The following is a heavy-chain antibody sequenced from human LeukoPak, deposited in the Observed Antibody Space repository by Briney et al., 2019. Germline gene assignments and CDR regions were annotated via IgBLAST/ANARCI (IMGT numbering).Heavy chain of an antibody. D-gene: IGHD6-19*01. CDR3: ASQQWLYYYYYGMDV. CDR2: IYYSGST. CDR1: GGSISSSSYY. Sequence: SETLSLTCTVSGGSISSSSYYWGWIRQPPGKGLEWIVSIYYSGSTYYNPSLKSRVTISVDTSKNQFSLKLSSVPAADTAVYYCASQQWLYYYYYGMDVWGQGTTVTVSS. V-gene: IGHV4-39*01. J-gene: IGHJ6*02.